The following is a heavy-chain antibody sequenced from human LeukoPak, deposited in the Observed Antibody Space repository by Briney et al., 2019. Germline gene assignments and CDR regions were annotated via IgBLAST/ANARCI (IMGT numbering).Heavy chain of an antibody. J-gene: IGHJ6*03. CDR1: GGSISSGSYY. CDR2: IYTSGST. Sequence: SETLSLTCTVSGGSISSGSYYWSCIRQPAGKGLECIGRIYTSGSTNYNPSLKSRVTISVDTSKNQFSLKLSSVTAADTAVYYCARVPYSKGYYYYMDVWGKGTTVTVSS. CDR3: ARVPYSKGYYYYMDV. V-gene: IGHV4-61*02. D-gene: IGHD4-11*01.